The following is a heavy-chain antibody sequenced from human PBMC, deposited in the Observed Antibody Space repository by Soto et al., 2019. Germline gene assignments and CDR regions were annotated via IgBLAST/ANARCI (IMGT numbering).Heavy chain of an antibody. J-gene: IGHJ4*02. D-gene: IGHD3-3*01. Sequence: QLQLQESGPGLVKPSETLSLTCTVSGGSISSSSYYWGWIRQPPGKGLEWIGSIYYSGSTYYNPSLKSRVTISVDTSKNQFSLKLSSVTAADTAVYYCRAYYDCWSGYYTGMGADYWGQGTLVTVSS. CDR2: IYYSGST. V-gene: IGHV4-39*01. CDR1: GGSISSSSYY. CDR3: RAYYDCWSGYYTGMGADY.